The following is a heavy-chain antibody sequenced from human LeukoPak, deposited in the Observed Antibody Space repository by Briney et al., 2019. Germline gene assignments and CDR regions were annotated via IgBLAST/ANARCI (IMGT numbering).Heavy chain of an antibody. Sequence: PSETLSLTCTVSGGSLSSGGYYWSWIRQPPGKGLEWIGYIYHSGSTYYNPSLKSRVTISVDRSKNQFSLKLSSVTAADTAVYYCARDIPAGYSGGSSVDYWGQGTLVTVSS. J-gene: IGHJ4*02. D-gene: IGHD6-19*01. V-gene: IGHV4-30-2*01. CDR3: ARDIPAGYSGGSSVDY. CDR2: IYHSGST. CDR1: GGSLSSGGYY.